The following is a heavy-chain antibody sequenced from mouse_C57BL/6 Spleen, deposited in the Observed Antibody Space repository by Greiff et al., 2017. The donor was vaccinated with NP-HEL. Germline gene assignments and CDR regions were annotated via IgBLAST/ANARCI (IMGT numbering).Heavy chain of an antibody. CDR2: IWSGGST. D-gene: IGHD1-1*01. V-gene: IGHV2-2*01. CDR3: ARKGSKGAMDY. Sequence: QVQLQQSGPGLVQPSQSLSITCTVSGFSLTSYGVHWVRQSPGKGLEWLGVIWSGGSTDYNAPFISRLSISKDNSKSQVFLKMNSLQADDTAIYYCARKGSKGAMDYWGQGTSVTVSS. J-gene: IGHJ4*01. CDR1: GFSLTSYG.